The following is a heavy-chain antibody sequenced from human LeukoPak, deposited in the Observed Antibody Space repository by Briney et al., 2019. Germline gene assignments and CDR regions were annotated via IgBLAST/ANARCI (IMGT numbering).Heavy chain of an antibody. J-gene: IGHJ4*02. CDR2: ISGSGGST. CDR3: GRENRGGTARPNQIDY. CDR1: GFTFSSYA. V-gene: IGHV3-23*01. D-gene: IGHD6-6*01. Sequence: GRSLRLSCAASGFTFSSYAMHWVRQAPGKGLEWVSAISGSGGSTYYADSVKGRFTISRDNSKNTLYLQMNSLRAEDTAVYYCGRENRGGTARPNQIDYWGQGTLVTVSS.